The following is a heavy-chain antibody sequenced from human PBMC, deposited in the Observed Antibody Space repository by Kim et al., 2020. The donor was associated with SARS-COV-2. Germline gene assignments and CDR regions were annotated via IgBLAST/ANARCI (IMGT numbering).Heavy chain of an antibody. CDR1: GGSISSGGYY. CDR3: ARAIRITVTTDDAFDI. Sequence: SETLSLTCTVSGGSISSGGYYWSWIRQHPGKGLEWIGYIYYSGSTYYNPSLKSRVTISVDTSKNQFSLKLSSVTAADTAVYYCARAIRITVTTDDAFDIWGQGTMVTVSS. V-gene: IGHV4-31*03. D-gene: IGHD4-17*01. CDR2: IYYSGST. J-gene: IGHJ3*02.